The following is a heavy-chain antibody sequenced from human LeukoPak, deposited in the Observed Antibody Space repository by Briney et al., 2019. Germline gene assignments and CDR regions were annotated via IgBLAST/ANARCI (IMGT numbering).Heavy chain of an antibody. V-gene: IGHV4-39*01. CDR3: ARQKASLDFDY. J-gene: IGHJ4*02. CDR2: IYYSGST. Sequence: SETLSLTCTVSGGSISSSSYYWGWIRQPPGKGLEWIGSIYYSGSTYYNPSLKSRVTISVDTSKNQFSLKLSSVTAADTAVYYCARQKASLDFDYWGQGTLVTVSS. D-gene: IGHD2-21*01. CDR1: GGSISSSSYY.